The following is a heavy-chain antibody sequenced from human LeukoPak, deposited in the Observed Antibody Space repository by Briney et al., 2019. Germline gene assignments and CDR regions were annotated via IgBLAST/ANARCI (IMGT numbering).Heavy chain of an antibody. CDR3: ARAHFYDSSAFDY. CDR1: GFTFSTYS. Sequence: GGSLRLSCAASGFTFSTYSMNWVRQAPGKGLEWVSSISSSSSYIYYADSVKGRFTISRDNAKNSLYLQMNSLRAEDTAVYYCARAHFYDSSAFDYWGQGTLVTVSS. J-gene: IGHJ4*02. D-gene: IGHD3-22*01. CDR2: ISSSSSYI. V-gene: IGHV3-21*01.